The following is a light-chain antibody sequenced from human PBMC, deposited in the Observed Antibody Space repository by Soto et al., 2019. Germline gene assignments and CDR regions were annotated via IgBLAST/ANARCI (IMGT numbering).Light chain of an antibody. Sequence: QSALTQPASVSGSPGQSITISCTGTSSDVGGYNYVSWYQQYPVKVPKLIIFDVSNRPSGVSNRFSGSKSGNTASLTISGLQAEYEADYYYSSYTNTLGVFRTWTKVTV. J-gene: IGLJ1*01. V-gene: IGLV2-14*01. CDR3: SSYTNTLGV. CDR2: DVS. CDR1: SSDVGGYNY.